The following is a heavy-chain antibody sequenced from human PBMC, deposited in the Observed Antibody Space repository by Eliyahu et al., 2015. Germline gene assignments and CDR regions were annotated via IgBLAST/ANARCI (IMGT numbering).Heavy chain of an antibody. V-gene: IGHV3-33*01. Sequence: QVQXVEXGGGVXQPGXALRXSXAXSGFTFSSYGMHWVRQAPGKGLEWVAVIWYDGSKKYYADSVKGRFTISRDNSKNTLYLQMNSLRVEDTAVYYCARESSYQRGDYWGQGTLVTVSS. D-gene: IGHD2-2*01. CDR2: IWYDGSKK. J-gene: IGHJ4*02. CDR3: ARESSYQRGDY. CDR1: GFTFSSYG.